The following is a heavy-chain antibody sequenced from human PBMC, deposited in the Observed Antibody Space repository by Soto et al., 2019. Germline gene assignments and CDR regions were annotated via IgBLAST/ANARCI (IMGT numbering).Heavy chain of an antibody. CDR2: IHANRGNT. CDR1: VGSFCSSA. Sequence: ASVKVSCKASVGSFCSSAIIWVRQATGQGLEWMGWIHANRGNTGYAQKVQGRVTMTRNTSISTAYMELSSRTSEDTAVCYCPRARGGSCLGGPWGQGTLVTV. CDR3: PRARGGSCLGGP. J-gene: IGHJ5*02. V-gene: IGHV1-8*01. D-gene: IGHD3-10*01.